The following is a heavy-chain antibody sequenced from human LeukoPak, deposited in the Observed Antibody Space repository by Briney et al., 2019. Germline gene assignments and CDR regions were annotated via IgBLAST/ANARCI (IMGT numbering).Heavy chain of an antibody. Sequence: GGSLRLSCAASGLIVSSNYMTWVRQAPGKGLEWVSVIYSGGSIYYADSVKGRFTISRDNSRNTLYLQMNSLRAEDTAGYYCARALNGFDIWGPGTLVTVSS. CDR3: ARALNGFDI. J-gene: IGHJ3*02. V-gene: IGHV3-53*01. CDR2: IYSGGSI. CDR1: GLIVSSNY.